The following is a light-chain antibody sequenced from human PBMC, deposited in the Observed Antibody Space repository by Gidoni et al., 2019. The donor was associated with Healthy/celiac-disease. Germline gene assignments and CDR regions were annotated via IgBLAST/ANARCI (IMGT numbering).Light chain of an antibody. CDR1: QSVSSY. V-gene: IGKV3-11*01. Sequence: EIVLTQSPATLSLSPGERATLSCRASQSVSSYLAWYQQKPGQAPRLLIYDASNRATGIPARFSGSGSGTDFTLTISSLEPEDFAVYYCQQLAAFGGXTKVEIK. J-gene: IGKJ4*01. CDR3: QQLAA. CDR2: DAS.